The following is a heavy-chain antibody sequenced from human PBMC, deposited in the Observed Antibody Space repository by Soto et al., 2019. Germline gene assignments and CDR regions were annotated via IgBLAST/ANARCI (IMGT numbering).Heavy chain of an antibody. J-gene: IGHJ4*02. Sequence: QVRLQESGPGLVKPSETLSLTCTVSGGSVSSGSYYWSWIRQPPGKGLEWIGYIYYSGSTNYNPSLRSRVTISVDTSKNQFSLKLSSVTAADTAVYYCARTRATMIVVAPRYFDYWGQGTLVTVSS. V-gene: IGHV4-61*01. CDR3: ARTRATMIVVAPRYFDY. CDR1: GGSVSSGSYY. D-gene: IGHD3-22*01. CDR2: IYYSGST.